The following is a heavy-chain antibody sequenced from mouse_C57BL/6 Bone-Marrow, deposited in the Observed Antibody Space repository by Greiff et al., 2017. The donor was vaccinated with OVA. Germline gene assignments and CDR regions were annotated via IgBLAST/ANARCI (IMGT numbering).Heavy chain of an antibody. CDR1: GYSFTGYF. CDR2: INPYNGDT. J-gene: IGHJ3*01. CDR3: AREGVLTTWFAY. V-gene: IGHV1-20*01. D-gene: IGHD2-12*01. Sequence: EVQLQQSGPELVKPGDSVKISCKASGYSFTGYFMNWVMQSHRKSLEWIGRINPYNGDTFYNQKFKGKATLTVDKSSSTAHMELRSLTSEDSAVYYCAREGVLTTWFAYWGQGTLVTVSA.